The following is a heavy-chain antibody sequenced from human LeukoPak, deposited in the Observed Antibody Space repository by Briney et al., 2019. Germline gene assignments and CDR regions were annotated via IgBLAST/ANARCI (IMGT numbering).Heavy chain of an antibody. Sequence: GGSLRLSCAASGFTFSSYAMHWVRQAPGKGLEWVAVISYDGSNKYQTDSVKGRFTISRDNSKNTLYLQMNSLRTEDTAVYYCAKDRLSIALSAIDYWGQGTLVTVSS. J-gene: IGHJ4*02. D-gene: IGHD2-21*01. CDR1: GFTFSSYA. V-gene: IGHV3-30*18. CDR3: AKDRLSIALSAIDY. CDR2: ISYDGSNK.